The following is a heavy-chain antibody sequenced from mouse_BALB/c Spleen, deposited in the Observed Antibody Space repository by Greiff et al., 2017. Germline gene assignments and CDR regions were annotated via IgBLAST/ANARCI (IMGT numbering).Heavy chain of an antibody. CDR2: IRSKSNNYAT. CDR3: VRHNYGSRYGGAFDY. Sequence: EVMLVESGGGLVQPKGSLKLSCAASGFTFNTYAMNWVRQAPGKGLEWVARIRSKSNNYATYYADSVKDRFTISRDDSQSMLYLQMNNLKTDDTAMYYCVRHNYGSRYGGAFDYWGQGTTLTGSS. D-gene: IGHD1-1*01. V-gene: IGHV10-1*02. CDR1: GFTFNTYA. J-gene: IGHJ2*01.